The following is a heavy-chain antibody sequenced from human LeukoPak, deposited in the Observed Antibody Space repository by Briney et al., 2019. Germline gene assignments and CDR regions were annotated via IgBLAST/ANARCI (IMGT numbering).Heavy chain of an antibody. CDR3: AADYYDSSGYLEYFQH. V-gene: IGHV3-48*03. CDR2: ISSSGSTI. Sequence: GGSLRLSCAASGFTFSSYEMNWVRQAPGKGLEWVSYISSSGSTIYYADFVKGRFTISRDNAKNSLYLQMNSLRAEDTAVYYCAADYYDSSGYLEYFQHWGQGTLVTVTS. CDR1: GFTFSSYE. D-gene: IGHD3-22*01. J-gene: IGHJ1*01.